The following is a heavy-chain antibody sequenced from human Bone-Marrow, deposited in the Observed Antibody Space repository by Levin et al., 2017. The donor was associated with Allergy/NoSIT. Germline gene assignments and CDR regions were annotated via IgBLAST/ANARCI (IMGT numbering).Heavy chain of an antibody. J-gene: IGHJ2*01. CDR2: IYYSGST. CDR1: GGSISSYY. V-gene: IGHV4-59*01. Sequence: GSLRLSCTVSGGSISSYYWSWIRQPPGKGLEWIGYIYYSGSTNYNPSLKSRVTISVDTSKNQFSLKLSSVTAADTAVYYCARSYGDYHWYFDLWGRGTLVTVSS. D-gene: IGHD4-17*01. CDR3: ARSYGDYHWYFDL.